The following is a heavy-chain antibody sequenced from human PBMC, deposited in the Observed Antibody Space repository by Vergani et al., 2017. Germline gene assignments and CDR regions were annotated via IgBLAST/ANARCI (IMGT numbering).Heavy chain of an antibody. J-gene: IGHJ4*02. CDR1: GYTFTSYA. V-gene: IGHV1-3*01. CDR2: INAGNGNT. Sequence: QVQLVQSGAEVKKPGASVKVSCKASGYTFTSYAMHWVRQAPGQRLEWMGWINAGNGNTKYSQKFQGRVTITRDTSASTAYMELSSLRSEDPAVYYCAREGFYDYVWGSYRLRGGYYFDYWGQGTLVTVSS. D-gene: IGHD3-16*02. CDR3: AREGFYDYVWGSYRLRGGYYFDY.